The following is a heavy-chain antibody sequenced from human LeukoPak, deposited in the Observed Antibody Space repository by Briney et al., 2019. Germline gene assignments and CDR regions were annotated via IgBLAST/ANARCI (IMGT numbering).Heavy chain of an antibody. V-gene: IGHV3-23*01. CDR3: ARRAYNWGAFDI. D-gene: IGHD5-24*01. J-gene: IGHJ3*02. CDR2: INPSGGDT. CDR1: GFTFSSYS. Sequence: PGGSLRLSCSASGFTFSSYSMNWVRQAPGKGLEWVSTINPSGGDTYYADSVKGRFTISKDISKNTLYLQMNILRAEDTAVYYCARRAYNWGAFDIWGQGTMVTVSS.